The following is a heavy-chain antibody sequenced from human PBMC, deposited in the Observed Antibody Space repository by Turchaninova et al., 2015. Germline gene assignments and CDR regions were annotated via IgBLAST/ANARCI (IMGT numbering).Heavy chain of an antibody. J-gene: IGHJ4*02. Sequence: QVQLVQSGAEVKKPGSSVKVSCKASGGTFSTSAISWVRQAPGQGLEWMGGVTPIFGTPNYAQKFQGRVTNTTDEATRTAYMELRSLRSEDTALYYGARGTDSSSYYYFYWGQGTLVTVSS. D-gene: IGHD3-22*01. CDR3: ARGTDSSSYYYFY. V-gene: IGHV1-69*05. CDR1: GGTFSTSA. CDR2: VTPIFGTP.